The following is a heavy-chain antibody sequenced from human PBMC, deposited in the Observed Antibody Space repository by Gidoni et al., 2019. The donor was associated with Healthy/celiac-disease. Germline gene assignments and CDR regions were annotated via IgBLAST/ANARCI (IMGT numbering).Heavy chain of an antibody. D-gene: IGHD1-26*01. CDR3: AREGGSYSFDY. CDR2: IYYRGRT. J-gene: IGHJ4*02. V-gene: IGHV4-31*03. CDR1: GGSISSGGYY. Sequence: QVQLQESGPGLVKPSQILSLTCTVCGGSISSGGYYWSWNRQHPGKGMEWIGYIYYRGRTYYNPSLRSRVTISVDTSKNQISLRLSSVAAADAAVYYCAREGGSYSFDYWGQGTLVTVSS.